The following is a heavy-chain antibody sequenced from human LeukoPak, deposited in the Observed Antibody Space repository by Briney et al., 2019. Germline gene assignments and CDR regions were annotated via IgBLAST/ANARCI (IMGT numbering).Heavy chain of an antibody. CDR1: GFTFSNAW. V-gene: IGHV3-15*01. CDR2: IKSKADGGTT. Sequence: KPGGSLRLSCAASGFTFSNAWMSWVRQAPGKGLEWVGRIKSKADGGTTDYAAPVKGKFTISRDDSKNQLYLEMNSLKAEDTAVYYCTTGARLANKYYYYMDVWGKGTTVTVSS. J-gene: IGHJ6*03. CDR3: TTGARLANKYYYYMDV. D-gene: IGHD4/OR15-4a*01.